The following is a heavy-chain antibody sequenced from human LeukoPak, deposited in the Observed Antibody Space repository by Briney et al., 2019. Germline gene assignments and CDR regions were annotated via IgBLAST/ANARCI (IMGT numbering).Heavy chain of an antibody. CDR1: GGSISSSSYY. CDR2: IYYSGST. V-gene: IGHV4-39*01. Sequence: SETLSLTCTVSGGSISSSSYYWGWIRQPPGKGLEWIGSIYYSGSTYYNPSLKSRVTISVDTSKNQFSLKLSSVTAADTAVYYCARHGREDTAMALDYWGQGTLVTVSS. CDR3: ARHGREDTAMALDY. J-gene: IGHJ4*02. D-gene: IGHD5-18*01.